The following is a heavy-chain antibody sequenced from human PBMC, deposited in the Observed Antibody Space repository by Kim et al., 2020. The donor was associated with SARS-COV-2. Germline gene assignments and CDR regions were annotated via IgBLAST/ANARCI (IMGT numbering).Heavy chain of an antibody. J-gene: IGHJ4*02. D-gene: IGHD5-18*01. Sequence: YASSMKGRLTISRDKSKSTLYRQMNSLRAEDTAVYYCVRDLTYNYAYWGQGTLVTVSS. CDR3: VRDLTYNYAY. V-gene: IGHV3-33*01.